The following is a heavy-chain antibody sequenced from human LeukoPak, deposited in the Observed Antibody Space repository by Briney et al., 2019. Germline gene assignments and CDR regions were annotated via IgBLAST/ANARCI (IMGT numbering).Heavy chain of an antibody. Sequence: VGSLRLSCAASGFTFSSYAMSWVRQAPGKGLEWVSAISGGGGSTYYAGSVKGRFTISRDNSKNTLYLQINSLRAEDTAVYYCAKESIDSGGYCVDYWGQGALVTVSS. CDR1: GFTFSSYA. CDR2: ISGGGGST. V-gene: IGHV3-23*01. J-gene: IGHJ4*02. CDR3: AKESIDSGGYCVDY. D-gene: IGHD3-22*01.